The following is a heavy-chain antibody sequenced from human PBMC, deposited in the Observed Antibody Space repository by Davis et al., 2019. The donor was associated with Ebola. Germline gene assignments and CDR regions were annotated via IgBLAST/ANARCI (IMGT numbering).Heavy chain of an antibody. J-gene: IGHJ6*02. CDR3: ASDFGVVVTVAEFFYYGMDV. D-gene: IGHD3-3*01. V-gene: IGHV1-69*13. CDR2: VIPIFGTP. Sequence: SVKVSCKASGGTFSTYAISWVRQAPGQGLEWMGGVIPIFGTPNYAQKFQGRVTITADESTSTAYMELSSLRSDDTAVYYCASDFGVVVTVAEFFYYGMDVWGQGTTVTVSS. CDR1: GGTFSTYA.